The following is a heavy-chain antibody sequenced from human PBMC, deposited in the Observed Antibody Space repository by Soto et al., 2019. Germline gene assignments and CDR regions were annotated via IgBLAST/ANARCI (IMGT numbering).Heavy chain of an antibody. V-gene: IGHV1-46*01. J-gene: IGHJ4*02. D-gene: IGHD3-22*01. Sequence: QVQLVQSGAEVKMPGASVKLSCKASGYTFTSNYMHWVRQAPGRGLEWMGIINPSGGVTIHNYAQKCQGRVTMTVDTSTTTVYIELSRLRSEYTAVYYCARDRRHSSGLLDNWGQGALVTVSS. CDR1: GYTFTSNY. CDR3: ARDRRHSSGLLDN. CDR2: INPSGGVT.